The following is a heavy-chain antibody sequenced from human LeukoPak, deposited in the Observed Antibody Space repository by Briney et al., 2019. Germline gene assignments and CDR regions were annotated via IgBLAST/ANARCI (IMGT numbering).Heavy chain of an antibody. J-gene: IGHJ4*02. D-gene: IGHD2-15*01. CDR1: GFTFSSYA. V-gene: IGHV3-23*01. CDR3: AKDLIYCSGGSCYSTPYYFDY. CDR2: ISGSGGST. Sequence: GGSLRLSXAASGFTFSSYAMSWVRQAPGKGMEWVSAISGSGGSTYYADSVKGRFTISRDNSKNTLYLQMNSLRAEDTVVYYCAKDLIYCSGGSCYSTPYYFDYWGQGTLVTVSS.